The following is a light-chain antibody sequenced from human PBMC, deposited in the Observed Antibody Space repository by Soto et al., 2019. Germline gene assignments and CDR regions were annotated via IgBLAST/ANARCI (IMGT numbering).Light chain of an antibody. J-gene: IGLJ1*01. CDR3: SSFTSSSSHV. Sequence: HSARANPASGTGVAVRASSIICTETSSDVGSYNSVSWYQQYPGKASTLMINDVSNRPSGVSNRFSGSKSGNTASLTISGLQAEDEADYYCSSFTSSSSHVLGRGIKVTVL. CDR1: SSDVGSYNS. V-gene: IGLV2-14*03. CDR2: DVS.